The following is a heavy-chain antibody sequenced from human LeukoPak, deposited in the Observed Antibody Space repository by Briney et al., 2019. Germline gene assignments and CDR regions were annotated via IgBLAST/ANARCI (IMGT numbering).Heavy chain of an antibody. CDR3: ARAIVGATFDY. CDR2: IYYSGST. V-gene: IGHV4-30-4*08. CDR1: GGSISSGDYY. J-gene: IGHJ4*02. D-gene: IGHD1-26*01. Sequence: SETLSLTCTVSGGSISSGDYYWSWIRQPPGKGLEWIGYIYYSGSTYYNPSLKSRVTISVDTSKNQFSLKLSSVTAADTAVYHCARAIVGATFDYWGQGTLVTVSS.